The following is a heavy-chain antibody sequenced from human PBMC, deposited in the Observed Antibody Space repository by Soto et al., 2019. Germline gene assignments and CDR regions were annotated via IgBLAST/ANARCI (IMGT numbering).Heavy chain of an antibody. CDR2: ININGGST. D-gene: IGHD3-22*01. V-gene: IGHV3-23*01. CDR1: GFTFSTYA. J-gene: IGHJ4*02. CDR3: AKEIYDGSGYYSGGYFDY. Sequence: GGSLRLSCAASGFTFSTYAMSLVRQAPGKGLEWVSGININGGSTFYADSVKGRFAISRDKSKNTLYLQMNSLRAEDTAVYYCAKEIYDGSGYYSGGYFDYWGQGIPVTVSS.